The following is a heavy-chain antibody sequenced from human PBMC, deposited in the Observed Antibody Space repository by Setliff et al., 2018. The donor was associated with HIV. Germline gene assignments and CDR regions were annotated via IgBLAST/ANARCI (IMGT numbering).Heavy chain of an antibody. CDR3: AKRTFGSGRLDP. CDR2: IYTSGST. CDR1: GGSISSYY. V-gene: IGHV4-4*08. Sequence: PSETLSLTCTVSGGSISSYYWSWIRQPPGKALEWIGHIYTSGSTNYSPSLKSRVTISIDTSKNQFSLKLNSVTATDTAVYYCAKRTFGSGRLDPWGQGTLVTVSS. J-gene: IGHJ5*02. D-gene: IGHD3-16*01.